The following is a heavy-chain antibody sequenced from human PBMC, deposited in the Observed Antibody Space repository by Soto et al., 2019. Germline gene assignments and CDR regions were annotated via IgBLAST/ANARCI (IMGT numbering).Heavy chain of an antibody. V-gene: IGHV3-23*01. D-gene: IGHD1-26*01. CDR1: GFTFSSYA. J-gene: IGHJ3*02. CDR2: ISGSGGST. Sequence: GGSLRLSCAASGFTFSSYAMSWVRQAPGKGLEWVSAISGSGGSTYYADSVKGRFTTSRDNSKNTLYLQMNSLRAEDTAVDYCSKYKWGLLYAFDIWGQGTMVTVSS. CDR3: SKYKWGLLYAFDI.